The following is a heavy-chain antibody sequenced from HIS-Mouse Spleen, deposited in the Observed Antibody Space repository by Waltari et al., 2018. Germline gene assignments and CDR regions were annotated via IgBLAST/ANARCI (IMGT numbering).Heavy chain of an antibody. D-gene: IGHD3-3*01. Sequence: QVQLQESGPGLVKPSETLSLTCTVSGGSISSYYWSWILQPARKGLEWCGRIYTSGSTNYNPSLKSRVTMSVDTSKNQFSLKLSSVTAADTAVYYCARDFHDFWSGYYGGDKKHDAFDIWGQGTMVTVSS. J-gene: IGHJ3*02. V-gene: IGHV4-4*07. CDR3: ARDFHDFWSGYYGGDKKHDAFDI. CDR2: IYTSGST. CDR1: GGSISSYY.